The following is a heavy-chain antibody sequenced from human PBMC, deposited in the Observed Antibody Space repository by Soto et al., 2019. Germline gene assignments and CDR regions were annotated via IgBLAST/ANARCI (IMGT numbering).Heavy chain of an antibody. CDR1: GFTFSSYG. D-gene: IGHD3-16*01. J-gene: IGHJ4*02. CDR2: LSGSGDTT. V-gene: IGHV3-23*01. CDR3: VNQWFGGVIDY. Sequence: GGSLRLSCAASGFTFSSYGMSWVRQAPGKGLEWVSSLSGSGDTTTYADSVKGRFTISRDNSKNTLYLQMNSLRAEDTAVYYCVNQWFGGVIDYWGQGTLVTVSS.